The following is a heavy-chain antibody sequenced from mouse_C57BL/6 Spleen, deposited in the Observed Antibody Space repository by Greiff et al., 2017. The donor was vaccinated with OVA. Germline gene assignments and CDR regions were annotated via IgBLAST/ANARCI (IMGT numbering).Heavy chain of an antibody. CDR1: GFTFSDYG. Sequence: DVMLVESGGGLVKPGGSLKLSCAASGFTFSDYGMHWVRQAPEKGLEWVAYISSGSSTIYYADTVKGRFTISRDNAKNTLFLQMTSLRSEDTAMYYCARGGGYYEAMDYWGQGTSVTVSS. CDR2: ISSGSSTI. J-gene: IGHJ4*01. D-gene: IGHD2-3*01. CDR3: ARGGGYYEAMDY. V-gene: IGHV5-17*01.